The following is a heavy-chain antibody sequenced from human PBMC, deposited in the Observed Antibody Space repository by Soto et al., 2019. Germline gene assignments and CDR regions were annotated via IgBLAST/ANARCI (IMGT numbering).Heavy chain of an antibody. V-gene: IGHV1-18*01. CDR2: ISAYNGNT. CDR1: GYTFTSYG. J-gene: IGHJ4*02. Sequence: QVQLVQSGDEVKKPGASVKVSCKASGYTFTSYGISWVRQAPGQGLEWMGWISAYNGNTNYAQKLQGRVTMTTDTSTSIAYMELRSLRSDDTGVYDCARGGRESNVLLWFGELRYWVQGTMVTVSS. CDR3: ARGGRESNVLLWFGELRY. D-gene: IGHD3-10*01.